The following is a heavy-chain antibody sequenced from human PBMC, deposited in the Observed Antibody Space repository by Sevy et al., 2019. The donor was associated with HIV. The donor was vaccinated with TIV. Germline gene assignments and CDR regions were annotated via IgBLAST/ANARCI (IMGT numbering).Heavy chain of an antibody. D-gene: IGHD3-22*01. J-gene: IGHJ4*02. CDR1: GYTFSSYY. Sequence: ASVKVSCKASGYTFSSYYMHWVRQAPGQGLAWMGIISPTAGITTYAQMFQGRLTMTRDTSTNTVYMELSSLRSEDTAGYYCARGRSTGYCDYWGQGTLVTVSS. V-gene: IGHV1-46*01. CDR2: ISPTAGIT. CDR3: ARGRSTGYCDY.